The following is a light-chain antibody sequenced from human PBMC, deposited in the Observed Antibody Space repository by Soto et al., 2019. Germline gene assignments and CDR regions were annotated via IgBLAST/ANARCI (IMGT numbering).Light chain of an antibody. J-gene: IGKJ5*01. CDR1: EYIITY. Sequence: DMQMAQSASSLSASVGYRFTLTCLSSEYIITYLNWYQQKPGKAPKLLIYGASNLQSGAPSRFSGSGSGTDFTLTISRLEPEDFAVYYCQQYGNSPITFGQGTRLEIK. CDR2: GAS. CDR3: QQYGNSPIT. V-gene: IGKV1-39*01.